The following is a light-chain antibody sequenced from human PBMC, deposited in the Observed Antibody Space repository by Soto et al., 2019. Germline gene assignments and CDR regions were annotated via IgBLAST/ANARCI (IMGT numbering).Light chain of an antibody. Sequence: QSVLTQPPSLSAAPGQTVTIFCSGGRSNIADNSVSWYQHLPGTPPQLLIYDNSRRPPGVPDRFSGSRSGMSATLGITGLQPGDEADYHCGSWDNSVSAGVFGGGTQLTVL. CDR2: DNS. V-gene: IGLV1-51*01. CDR1: RSNIADNS. J-gene: IGLJ2*01. CDR3: GSWDNSVSAGV.